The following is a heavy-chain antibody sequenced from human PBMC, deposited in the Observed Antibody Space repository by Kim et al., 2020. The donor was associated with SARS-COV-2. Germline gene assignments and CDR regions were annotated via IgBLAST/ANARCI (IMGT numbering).Heavy chain of an antibody. CDR3: ARSHVYYYGSGSYPFYYYYGMDV. V-gene: IGHV4-59*13. J-gene: IGHJ6*02. D-gene: IGHD3-10*01. Sequence: SETLSLTCTVSGGSISSYYWSWIRQPPGKGLEWIGYIYYSGSTNYNPSLKSRVTISVDTSKNQFSLKLSSVTAADTAVYYCARSHVYYYGSGSYPFYYYYGMDVWGQGTTVTVSS. CDR1: GGSISSYY. CDR2: IYYSGST.